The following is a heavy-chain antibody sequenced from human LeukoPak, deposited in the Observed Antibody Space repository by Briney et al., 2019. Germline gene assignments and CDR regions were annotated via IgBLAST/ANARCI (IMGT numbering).Heavy chain of an antibody. CDR3: ESYYYDILTGYYIGDY. Sequence: SDTVSHTCAVYGGSLWGHYWSWTRPPPGKGLEWIGEINHSRNTNYNASLKSRDTISVDTSKNQFSLKRSSVTAARTAVYFCESYYYDILTGYYIGDYWGHGTPVTVSS. CDR2: INHSRNT. V-gene: IGHV4-34*01. J-gene: IGHJ4*01. D-gene: IGHD3-9*01. CDR1: GGSLWGHY.